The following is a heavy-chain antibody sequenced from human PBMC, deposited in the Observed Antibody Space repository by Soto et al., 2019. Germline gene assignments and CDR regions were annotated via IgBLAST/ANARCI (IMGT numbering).Heavy chain of an antibody. CDR2: IYPGHSET. CDR3: ARRITVSTTDYSHYMDV. Sequence: PGEFPKISCYSLFYSSTKYFIAWVLQMVKKPLTCIANIYPGHSETIYSRSFRGLVSISADRSINTAYLQWSSLKASDTAIYYCARRITVSTTDYSHYMDVWGTGTTVTVSS. D-gene: IGHD4-17*01. J-gene: IGHJ6*03. V-gene: IGHV5-51*01. CDR1: FYSSTKYF.